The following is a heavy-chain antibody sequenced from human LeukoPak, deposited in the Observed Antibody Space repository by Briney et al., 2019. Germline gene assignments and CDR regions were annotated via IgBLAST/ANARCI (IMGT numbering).Heavy chain of an antibody. CDR1: GYSFTSYW. D-gene: IGHD2-2*01. CDR2: IYPGDSDT. J-gene: IGHJ5*02. CDR3: ARHGQYCSSTSCRIGGWSDP. V-gene: IGHV5-51*01. Sequence: GESLKISCKGSGYSFTSYWIGWVRQMPGKGLEWMGIIYPGDSDTRYSPSFQGQVTISADKSISTAYLQWSSLKASDTAMYYCARHGQYCSSTSCRIGGWSDPWGQGTLVTVSS.